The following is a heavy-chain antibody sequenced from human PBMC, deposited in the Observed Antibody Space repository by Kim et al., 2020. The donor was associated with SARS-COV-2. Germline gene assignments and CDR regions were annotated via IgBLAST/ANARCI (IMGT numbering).Heavy chain of an antibody. V-gene: IGHV3-7*01. CDR1: GFTFSSYW. CDR2: IKQDGSEK. Sequence: GGSLRLSCAASGFTFSSYWMSWVRQAPGKGLEWVANIKQDGSEKYYVDSVKGRFTISRDNAKNSLYLQMNSLRAEDTAVYYCARDRPKSWIQLWSEVWEAFDIWGQGTMVTVSS. J-gene: IGHJ3*02. CDR3: ARDRPKSWIQLWSEVWEAFDI. D-gene: IGHD5-18*01.